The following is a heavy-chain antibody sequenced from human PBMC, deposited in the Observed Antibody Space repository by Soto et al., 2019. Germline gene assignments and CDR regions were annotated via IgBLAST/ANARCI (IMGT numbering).Heavy chain of an antibody. CDR2: VDSAGSGT. V-gene: IGHV3-74*01. J-gene: IGHJ1*01. CDR3: VTVFEH. Sequence: VLLVESGGGSVQPGGSLRLSCVVSGITFSGFWMHWVRQVPGKGLVWGARVDSAGSGTSYADTVKSRFTISRDNAKNTLQLQIDSLRVKDTAMYYCVTVFEHLGQGIPVTGSS. D-gene: IGHD3-9*01. CDR1: GITFSGFW.